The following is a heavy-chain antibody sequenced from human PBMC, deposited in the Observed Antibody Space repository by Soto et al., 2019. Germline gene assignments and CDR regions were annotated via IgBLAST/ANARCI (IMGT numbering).Heavy chain of an antibody. CDR3: ARTYCTTTACQAHGIDV. Sequence: SETLSLTCTVSGGSMNNNYWSWIRQPPGRGLEWIGYVFSNGRTNYNPSLESRVTILVDTSGNQFSLKLSSVTAADTAVYFCARTYCTTTACQAHGIDVWGQGTTVTVS. J-gene: IGHJ6*02. CDR1: GGSMNNNY. CDR2: VFSNGRT. V-gene: IGHV4-59*01. D-gene: IGHD4-4*01.